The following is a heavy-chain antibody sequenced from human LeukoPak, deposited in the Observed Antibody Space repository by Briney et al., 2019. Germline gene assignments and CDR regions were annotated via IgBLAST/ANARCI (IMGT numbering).Heavy chain of an antibody. CDR2: IRPRGGAT. D-gene: IGHD4-17*01. J-gene: IGHJ4*02. Sequence: GGSLRLFCAASGFTFSNHAMSCVRQSQGKGLEWVSSIRPRGGATYYADDVKGRFTISRDNSKNTLYLQMNSLRAEDTAVYYCVKGPTTVTTAFDYWGRGTLVSVSS. CDR1: GFTFSNHA. CDR3: VKGPTTVTTAFDY. V-gene: IGHV3-23*01.